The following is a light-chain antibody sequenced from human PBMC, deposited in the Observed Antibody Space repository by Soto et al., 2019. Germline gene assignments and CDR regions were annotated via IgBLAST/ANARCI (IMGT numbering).Light chain of an antibody. CDR2: DVN. V-gene: IGLV2-14*01. Sequence: QSALTQPASVSGSPGQWITISCTGCSSDVGSYNYVSWYQQHPGTAPRLIIYDVNHRPSGVSNRFSGSKSANTASLTITGLDAEDDADYYWSSFTTSLTVVFGAGTKLTVL. J-gene: IGLJ2*01. CDR1: SSDVGSYNY. CDR3: SSFTTSLTVV.